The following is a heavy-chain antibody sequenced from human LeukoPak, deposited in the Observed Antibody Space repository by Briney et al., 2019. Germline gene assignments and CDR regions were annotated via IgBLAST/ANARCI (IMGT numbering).Heavy chain of an antibody. D-gene: IGHD2-21*01. J-gene: IGHJ4*02. Sequence: ASVKVSRKASGYTFTDYYLHWVRRAPGQGLEWMGWINPNSGATSYAQKFQGRVTMTRDTSISTAYMELSRLRSDDTAVYYCARDLGVITNYWGQGTLVTVSS. CDR2: INPNSGAT. V-gene: IGHV1-2*02. CDR3: ARDLGVITNY. CDR1: GYTFTDYY.